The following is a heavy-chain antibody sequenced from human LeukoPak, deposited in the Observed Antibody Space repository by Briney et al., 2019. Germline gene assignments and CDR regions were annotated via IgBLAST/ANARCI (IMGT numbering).Heavy chain of an antibody. Sequence: ASVKVSCKASGYTFIRYGISWVRQAPGQGLEWMGGIIPIFGTANYAQKFQGRVTITADESTSTAYMELSSLRSEDTAVYYCARRGPYSSGWSDSYYFDYWGQGTLVTVSS. J-gene: IGHJ4*02. CDR2: IIPIFGTA. CDR3: ARRGPYSSGWSDSYYFDY. V-gene: IGHV1-69*13. D-gene: IGHD6-19*01. CDR1: GYTFIRYG.